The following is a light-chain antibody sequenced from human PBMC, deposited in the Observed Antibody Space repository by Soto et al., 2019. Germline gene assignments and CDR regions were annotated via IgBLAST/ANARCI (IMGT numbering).Light chain of an antibody. Sequence: QPVLTRPASVSGSPGQSIAISCTGTSSDIGTFNYVSWYQQHPGKAPKLMIHEVSNRPSGVSDRFSGSKSGNTASLTISGLQADDEADYYCSSDTTYNTRVFGTGTKVTVL. V-gene: IGLV2-14*01. CDR2: EVS. CDR1: SSDIGTFNY. CDR3: SSDTTYNTRV. J-gene: IGLJ1*01.